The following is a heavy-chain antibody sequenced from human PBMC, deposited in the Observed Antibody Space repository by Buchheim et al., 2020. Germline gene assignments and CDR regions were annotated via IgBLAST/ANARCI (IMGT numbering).Heavy chain of an antibody. CDR3: VTSGSYYYYAMDV. D-gene: IGHD3-22*01. CDR1: GFTFSSYW. Sequence: EVQLVESGGGLVQPGGSLRLSCAASGFTFSSYWMHWVRQSPGKGLVCVARINSDGRTTTYADSVKGRFTNSRDNARNTLYLQMNSLRAEDTAVYYCVTSGSYYYYAMDVWGQGTT. J-gene: IGHJ6*02. V-gene: IGHV3-74*01. CDR2: INSDGRTT.